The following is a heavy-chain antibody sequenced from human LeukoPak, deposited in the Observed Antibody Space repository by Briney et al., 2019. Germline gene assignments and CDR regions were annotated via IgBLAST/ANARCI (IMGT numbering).Heavy chain of an antibody. V-gene: IGHV1-2*02. Sequence: ASVKVSCKASGYTFTSYAMHWVRQAPGQGLEWMGWITPSGGTNYPQKFQGRVAITRDTSITTAYMDLSRLTSDDTAVYYCARDRGGINGDYGFDYWGQGTLVTVSS. CDR2: ITPSGGT. D-gene: IGHD4-17*01. CDR3: ARDRGGINGDYGFDY. J-gene: IGHJ4*02. CDR1: GYTFTSYA.